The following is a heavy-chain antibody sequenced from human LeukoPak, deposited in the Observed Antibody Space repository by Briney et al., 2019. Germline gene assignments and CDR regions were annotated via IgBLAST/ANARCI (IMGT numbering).Heavy chain of an antibody. Sequence: PSETLSLTCTVSGGSISSSSYYWGWIRQPPGKGLEWIGSIYYSGSTYYNPSLKSRVTISVDTSKNQFSLKLSSVTAADTAVYYCARDSSYAADYFDYWGQGTLVTVSS. CDR2: IYYSGST. J-gene: IGHJ4*02. V-gene: IGHV4-39*02. CDR1: GGSISSSSYY. D-gene: IGHD6-13*01. CDR3: ARDSSYAADYFDY.